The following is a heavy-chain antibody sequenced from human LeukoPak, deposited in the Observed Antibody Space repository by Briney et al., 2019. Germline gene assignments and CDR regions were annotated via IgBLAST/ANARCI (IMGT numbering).Heavy chain of an antibody. D-gene: IGHD3-9*01. CDR1: GYTFTGYY. CDR2: INPNSGGT. CDR3: ARASYYDILTEQRNFDI. Sequence: GASVKVSCKASGYTFTGYYMHWVRQAPGQGLEWMGWINPNSGGTNYAQKFQGRVTMTRDTSISTAYMELSRLRSDDTAVYYCARASYYDILTEQRNFDIWGQGTMVTVSS. V-gene: IGHV1-2*02. J-gene: IGHJ3*02.